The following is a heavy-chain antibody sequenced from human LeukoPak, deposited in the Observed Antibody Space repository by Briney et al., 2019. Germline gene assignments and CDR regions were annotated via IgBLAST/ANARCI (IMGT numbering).Heavy chain of an antibody. Sequence: GGSLRLSCAASGFTVSSNYMSWVRQAPGKGLEWVSVIYSGGSTYYADSVKGRFTISRDNAKNSLYLQMNSLRDEDTAVYYCARDWGLAARPDYWGQGTLVTVSS. CDR1: GFTVSSNY. V-gene: IGHV3-53*01. CDR3: ARDWGLAARPDY. J-gene: IGHJ4*02. CDR2: IYSGGST. D-gene: IGHD6-6*01.